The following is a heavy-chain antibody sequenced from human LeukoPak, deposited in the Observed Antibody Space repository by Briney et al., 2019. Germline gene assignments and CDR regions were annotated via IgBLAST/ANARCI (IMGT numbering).Heavy chain of an antibody. CDR1: GGSIRCSSYC. CDR3: VRRGSSDWNWFDP. V-gene: IGHV4-39*01. CDR2: MYYSGST. D-gene: IGHD6-19*01. Sequence: PSETLSLTCTVSGGSIRCSSYCWGWIRQPPGKGLEWIGTMYYSGSTYYNPSLKSRVTISVDTSKNQFSLKLSSVTAADTAVYYCVRRGSSDWNWFDPWGQGALVTVSS. J-gene: IGHJ5*02.